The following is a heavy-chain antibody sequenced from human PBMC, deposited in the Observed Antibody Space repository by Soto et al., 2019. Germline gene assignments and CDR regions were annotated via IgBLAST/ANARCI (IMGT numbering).Heavy chain of an antibody. CDR2: IYYSGST. D-gene: IGHD3-16*01. J-gene: IGHJ4*02. Sequence: QVQLQESGPGLVKPSQTLSLTCTVSGGSISSGGYYWSWIRQHPGKGLEWIGYIYYSGSTYYNPSLXSXITIAVDTCQIQFYQKLSSVIAADTAVYYCAREAFTWSQVTLVTGSS. CDR3: AREAFT. V-gene: IGHV4-31*03. CDR1: GGSISSGGYY.